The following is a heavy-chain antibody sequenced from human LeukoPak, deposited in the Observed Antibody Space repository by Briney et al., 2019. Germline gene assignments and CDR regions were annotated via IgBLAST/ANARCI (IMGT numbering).Heavy chain of an antibody. CDR3: AKDGDQLLAFDY. J-gene: IGHJ4*02. Sequence: RGSLRLSCAASGFTFSSYAMSWVRQAPGKGLEWVSAISGSGGSTYYADSVKGRFTISRDNSKNTLYLQMNSLRAEDTAVYYCAKDGDQLLAFDYWGQGTLVTVSS. V-gene: IGHV3-23*01. CDR1: GFTFSSYA. D-gene: IGHD2-2*01. CDR2: ISGSGGST.